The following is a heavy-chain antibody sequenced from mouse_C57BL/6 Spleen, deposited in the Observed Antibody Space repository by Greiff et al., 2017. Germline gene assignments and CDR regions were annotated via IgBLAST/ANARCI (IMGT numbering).Heavy chain of an antibody. CDR2: IDPENGDT. CDR1: GFNIKDDY. CDR3: TQSSSWGFDY. Sequence: EVQLQQSGAELVRPGASVKLSCTASGFNIKDDYMHWVKQRPEQGLEWIGWIDPENGDTEYASKFQGKATITADTSSNTAYLQLSSLTSEDTAVYYCTQSSSWGFDYWGQGTTLTVSS. V-gene: IGHV14-4*01. D-gene: IGHD1-3*01. J-gene: IGHJ2*01.